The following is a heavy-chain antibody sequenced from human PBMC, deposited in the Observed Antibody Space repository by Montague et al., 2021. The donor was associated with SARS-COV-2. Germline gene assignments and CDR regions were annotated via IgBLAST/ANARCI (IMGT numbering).Heavy chain of an antibody. D-gene: IGHD6-19*01. CDR2: IYYSGST. CDR1: GGSISSYY. V-gene: IGHV4-59*01. CDR3: ARGSGWMGNAFDI. J-gene: IGHJ3*02. Sequence: ENMYINCTVSGGSISSYYWSWIRQPPGKGLEWIGYIYYSGSTNYNPSLKSRVTISVDTSKNQFSLKLSSVTAADTAVYYCARGSGWMGNAFDIWGQGTMVTVSS.